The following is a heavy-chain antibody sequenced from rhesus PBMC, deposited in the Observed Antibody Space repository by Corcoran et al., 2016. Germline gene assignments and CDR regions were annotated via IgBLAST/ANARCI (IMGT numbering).Heavy chain of an antibody. V-gene: IGHV4-173*01. CDR2: LSDDGST. Sequence: QVQLQESGPGLVKPSETLSLTCAVSGGSIAGNYWRWFRQPPGKGLEWIGRLSDDGSTNCNPFLESRVTISPDTSRNQFSLKLRSVTAADTAVYYCASGGPNSPYWGQGVLVIVSS. J-gene: IGHJ4*01. CDR1: GGSIAGNY. D-gene: IGHD1-44*01. CDR3: ASGGPNSPY.